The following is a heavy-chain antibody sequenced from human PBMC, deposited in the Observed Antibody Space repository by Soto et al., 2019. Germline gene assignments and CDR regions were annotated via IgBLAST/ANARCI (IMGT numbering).Heavy chain of an antibody. CDR1: GYTFTSYA. J-gene: IGHJ6*02. V-gene: IGHV1-3*01. CDR3: ARDENPWGLYSSSWLPASYGMDV. D-gene: IGHD6-13*01. CDR2: INAGNGNT. Sequence: GASVEVSCKASGYTFTSYAMHWVRQAPGQRHEWMGWINAGNGNTKYSQKFQGRVTITRDTSASTAYMELSSLISEDTAVYYCARDENPWGLYSSSWLPASYGMDVWGQGTTVTVSS.